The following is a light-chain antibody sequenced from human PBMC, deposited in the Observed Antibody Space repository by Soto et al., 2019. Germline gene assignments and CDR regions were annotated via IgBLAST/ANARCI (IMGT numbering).Light chain of an antibody. J-gene: IGLJ2*01. V-gene: IGLV2-23*02. Sequence: QSALTQPASVSGSPRQSITISCTGTSSDVGSYNLVSWYQQHPGKAPKLMIYEVDKRPSGVSNRFSGSKSGNTASLTISGLQAEDEADYYCCSYAGSSTFVVFGGGTKLTVL. CDR3: CSYAGSSTFVV. CDR1: SSDVGSYNL. CDR2: EVD.